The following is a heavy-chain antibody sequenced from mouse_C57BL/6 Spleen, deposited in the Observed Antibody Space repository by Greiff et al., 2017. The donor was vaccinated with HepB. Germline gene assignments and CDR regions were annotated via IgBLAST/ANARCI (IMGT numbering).Heavy chain of an antibody. V-gene: IGHV1-69*01. CDR1: GYTFTSYW. J-gene: IGHJ4*01. Sequence: QVQLQQPGAELVMPGASVKLSCKASGYTFTSYWMHWVKQRPGQGLEWIGEIDPSDSYTNYNQKFKGKSTLTVDKSSSTAYMQLSSLTSEDSAVYYCARWGGSYYAMDYWGQGTSVTVSS. CDR3: ARWGGSYYAMDY. D-gene: IGHD1-1*02. CDR2: IDPSDSYT.